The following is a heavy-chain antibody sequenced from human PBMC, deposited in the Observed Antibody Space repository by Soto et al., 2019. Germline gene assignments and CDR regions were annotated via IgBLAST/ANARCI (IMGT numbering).Heavy chain of an antibody. Sequence: ASVKVSCKASGYTFTSSGISWVRQAPGQGLEWMGWISAYNGNTNYAQKLQGRVTMTTDTSTRTAYKELRSLRSDDTAVSSWARDEGGRYGMYVWGQGTTVTVSS. CDR1: GYTFTSSG. D-gene: IGHD1-26*01. CDR2: ISAYNGNT. CDR3: ARDEGGRYGMYV. V-gene: IGHV1-18*04. J-gene: IGHJ6*02.